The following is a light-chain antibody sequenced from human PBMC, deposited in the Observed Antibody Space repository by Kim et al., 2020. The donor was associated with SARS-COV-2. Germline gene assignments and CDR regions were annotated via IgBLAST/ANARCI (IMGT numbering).Light chain of an antibody. CDR2: AAT. CDR1: QSVGNNF. J-gene: IGKJ4*01. Sequence: EIVLTQSPGTLSLSPGERATLSCRASQSVGNNFLAWYQQRPGQSPRLLIYAATSRASGIPDRFSGSGAGTDFTLTITRLEPEDLAVYYCQQYSNFPLTFGGGTKVDIK. V-gene: IGKV3-20*01. CDR3: QQYSNFPLT.